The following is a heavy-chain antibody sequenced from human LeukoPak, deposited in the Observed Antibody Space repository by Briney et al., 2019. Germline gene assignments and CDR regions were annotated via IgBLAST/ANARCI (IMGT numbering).Heavy chain of an antibody. J-gene: IGHJ3*02. CDR1: GFTFSTYA. D-gene: IGHD2-21*02. CDR2: MSYNGSNK. V-gene: IGHV3-30*04. CDR3: AKGQPRTVTDGRYAFDI. Sequence: GGSLRLSCAASGFTFSTYAMHWVRQAPGKGLEWVTFMSYNGSNKYYADSVKGRFTISRDNSMNTLYLQMNNLRAKDTAVYYAAKGQPRTVTDGRYAFDIWGQGTMVTVSS.